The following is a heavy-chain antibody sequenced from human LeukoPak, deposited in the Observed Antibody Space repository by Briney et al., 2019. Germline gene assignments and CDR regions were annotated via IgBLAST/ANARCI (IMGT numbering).Heavy chain of an antibody. D-gene: IGHD2-21*01. CDR1: GYTFTSYG. V-gene: IGHV1-18*01. J-gene: IGHJ5*02. CDR3: ARDGGDSGGANSP. CDR2: ISTNNGNT. Sequence: ASVKVSCKASGYTFTSYGVTWVRQAPGQGLEWMGWISTNNGNTMYAQRVQGRVTLTTDTSTSTAYMELRSLTSDDTAVYHCARDGGDSGGANSPWGQGTLVTVSS.